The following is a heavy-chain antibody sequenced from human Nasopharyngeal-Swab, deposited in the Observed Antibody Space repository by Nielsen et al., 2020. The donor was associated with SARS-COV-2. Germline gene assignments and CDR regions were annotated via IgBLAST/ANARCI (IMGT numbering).Heavy chain of an antibody. D-gene: IGHD6-19*01. CDR3: AKLPSRIAVAGTSYFDY. CDR2: ISGSGGST. Sequence: GGSLRLSCAASGFSFSNSDMHWVRQAPGKGLEWVSTISGSGGSTYYADSVKGRFTISRVNSKNTLYLQMNSLRAEDTAMYDCAKLPSRIAVAGTSYFDYWGRGTLVAVSS. CDR1: GFSFSNSD. J-gene: IGHJ4*02. V-gene: IGHV3-23*01.